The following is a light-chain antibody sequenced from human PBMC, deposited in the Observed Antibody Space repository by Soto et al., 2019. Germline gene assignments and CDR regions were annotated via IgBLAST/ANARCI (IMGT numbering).Light chain of an antibody. CDR1: QSIRTN. Sequence: DIVMTQSPATLSVSPGERATLSCRASQSIRTNLAWYQHKPGQAPRLLIYGASTGVTGVPARFSGSGSGTEFTLTISSLQSEDFAVYYCQQYNNWPRTFGQGTKVEIK. J-gene: IGKJ1*01. CDR2: GAS. V-gene: IGKV3-15*01. CDR3: QQYNNWPRT.